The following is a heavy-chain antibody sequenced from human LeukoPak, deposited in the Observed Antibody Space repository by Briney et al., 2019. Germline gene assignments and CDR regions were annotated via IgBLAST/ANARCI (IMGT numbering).Heavy chain of an antibody. D-gene: IGHD3-22*01. CDR1: GFTFSNYG. CDR3: ASAPGSSGYYGFDY. V-gene: IGHV3-33*01. J-gene: IGHJ4*02. Sequence: GGSLRLSCAASGFTFSNYGMYWVRQAPGKGLEWVAVIWYDGSNKYYADSVKGRFTISRDNSKNTMYLQMNSLRAEDTAVYYCASAPGSSGYYGFDYWGQGTLVTVSS. CDR2: IWYDGSNK.